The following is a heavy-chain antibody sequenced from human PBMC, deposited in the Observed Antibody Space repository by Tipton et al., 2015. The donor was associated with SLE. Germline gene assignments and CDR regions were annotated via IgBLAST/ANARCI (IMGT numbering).Heavy chain of an antibody. CDR2: IYYSGST. CDR1: GGSISSGGYY. CDR3: ATSLGYGSGGSCYSSYYYYYGMYV. Sequence: TLSLTCTVSGGSISSGGYYWSWIRQHPGKGLEWIGYIYYSGSTYYNPSLKSRVTISVDTSKNQFSLKLSSVTAADTAVYYCATSLGYGSGGSCYSSYYYYYGMYVWGQGTTVTVSS. V-gene: IGHV4-31*03. D-gene: IGHD2-15*01. J-gene: IGHJ6*02.